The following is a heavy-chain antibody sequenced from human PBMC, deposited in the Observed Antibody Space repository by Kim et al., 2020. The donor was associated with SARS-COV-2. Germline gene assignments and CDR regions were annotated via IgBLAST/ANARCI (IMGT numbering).Heavy chain of an antibody. V-gene: IGHV3-11*04. J-gene: IGHJ5*02. Sequence: GGSLRLSCAASGFTFSDYYMSWIRQAPGKGLEWVSYISSSGSTIYYADSVKGRFTISRDNAKNSLYLQMNSLRAEDTAVYYCARDRPRWPDNWFDPWGQGTLVTVSS. D-gene: IGHD2-15*01. CDR1: GFTFSDYY. CDR3: ARDRPRWPDNWFDP. CDR2: ISSSGSTI.